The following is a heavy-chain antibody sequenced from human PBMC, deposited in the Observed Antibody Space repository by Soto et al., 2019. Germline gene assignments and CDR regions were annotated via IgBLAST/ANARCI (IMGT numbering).Heavy chain of an antibody. J-gene: IGHJ4*02. V-gene: IGHV4-39*01. CDR3: ARHLGEGYFDY. CDR1: GGTISSSSYS. Sequence: SETLSLTCTVSGGTISSSSYSWGWIRQPPGKGLEWIGTVYYSGSTDCNPSLKSRVTISVDTSKNQFSLKLESVTAADTAVYYCARHLGEGYFDYWGQGTLVTVSS. CDR2: VYYSGST.